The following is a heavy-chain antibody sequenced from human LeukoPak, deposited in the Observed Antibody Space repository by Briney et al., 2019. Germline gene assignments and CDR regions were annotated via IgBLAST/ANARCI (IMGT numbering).Heavy chain of an antibody. D-gene: IGHD3/OR15-3a*01. V-gene: IGHV3-15*01. CDR3: AAGTGRSDFDY. J-gene: IGHJ4*02. CDR2: IKSKTDGGTT. CDR1: GFTFSDAW. Sequence: WWSLRLSCAASGFTFSDAWMSWVRQAPAKGLEWVGRIKSKTDGGTTDYAAPEKDRFTISRDDSKDTLYLQMNSLRTEDTAVYDCAAGTGRSDFDYWGEGTLVTVSS.